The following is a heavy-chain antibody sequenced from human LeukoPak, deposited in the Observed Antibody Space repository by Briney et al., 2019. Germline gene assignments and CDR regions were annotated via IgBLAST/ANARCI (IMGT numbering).Heavy chain of an antibody. Sequence: GGSLRLSCAASGFTFADYAMSWVRQAPGKGLEWVSAISGSGGSTYYADSVKGRFTISRDNSKNTQYLQMNSLRAEDTAVYYCAKRGREKSNDYWGQGTLVTVSS. CDR1: GFTFADYA. V-gene: IGHV3-23*01. J-gene: IGHJ4*02. CDR2: ISGSGGST. CDR3: AKRGREKSNDY. D-gene: IGHD1-26*01.